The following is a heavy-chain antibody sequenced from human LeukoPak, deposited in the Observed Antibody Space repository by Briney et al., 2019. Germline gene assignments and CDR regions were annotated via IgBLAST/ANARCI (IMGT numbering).Heavy chain of an antibody. CDR1: GFTFSSYS. V-gene: IGHV3-21*01. CDR3: ARVSGVQLWFNYYYMDV. J-gene: IGHJ6*03. D-gene: IGHD5-18*01. Sequence: SGGSLRLSCAASGFTFSSYSMNWVRQAPGKGLEWVSSISSSSSYIYYADSVKGRFTISRDNAKNSLYLQMNSLRAEDTAVYYCARVSGVQLWFNYYYMDVWGKGTTVTVSS. CDR2: ISSSSSYI.